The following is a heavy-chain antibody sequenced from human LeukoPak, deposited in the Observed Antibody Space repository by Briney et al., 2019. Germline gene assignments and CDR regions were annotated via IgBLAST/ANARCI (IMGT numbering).Heavy chain of an antibody. V-gene: IGHV4-30-2*01. CDR2: IYHRGST. CDR1: GGSISSGGYS. CDR3: ARGQNVLLWFGELDAFDI. Sequence: SETLSLTCAVSGGSISSGGYSWSWIRQPPGKGLEWIGYIYHRGSTYYNPSLKSRVTISVDRSKNQFSLKLSSVTAADTAVYYCARGQNVLLWFGELDAFDIWGQGTMVTVSS. D-gene: IGHD3-10*01. J-gene: IGHJ3*02.